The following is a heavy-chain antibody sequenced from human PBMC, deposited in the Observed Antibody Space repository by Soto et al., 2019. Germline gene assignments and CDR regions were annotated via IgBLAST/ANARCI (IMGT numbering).Heavy chain of an antibody. CDR3: ARGTYYYGSGSDRYFDL. CDR2: IYYSGST. V-gene: IGHV4-59*08. D-gene: IGHD3-10*01. Sequence: QVQLQESGPGLVKPSETLSLTCTVSGGSISSYYWSWIRQPPGKGLEWIGYIYYSGSTNYNPSLKRRVTISVDTSKNQFSLRLSSVTAADTAVYYCARGTYYYGSGSDRYFDLWGRGTLVTVSS. CDR1: GGSISSYY. J-gene: IGHJ2*01.